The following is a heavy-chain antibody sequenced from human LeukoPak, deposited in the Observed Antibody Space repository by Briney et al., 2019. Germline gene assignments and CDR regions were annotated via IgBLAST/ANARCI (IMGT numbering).Heavy chain of an antibody. Sequence: GGSLRLSCAASGFTFSSYEMNWVRQAPGEGLEWVSYISSSSSYIYYADSVKGRFTISRDNAKNSLYLQMNSLRAEDTAVYYCARTDSSGYYAYFDYWGQGTLVTVSS. CDR3: ARTDSSGYYAYFDY. V-gene: IGHV3-21*05. D-gene: IGHD3-22*01. CDR2: ISSSSSYI. CDR1: GFTFSSYE. J-gene: IGHJ4*02.